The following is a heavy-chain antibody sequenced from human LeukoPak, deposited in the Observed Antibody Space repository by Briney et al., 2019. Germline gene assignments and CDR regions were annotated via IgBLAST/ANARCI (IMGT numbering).Heavy chain of an antibody. CDR3: ARDSRIGDYYYYGMDV. J-gene: IGHJ6*02. V-gene: IGHV3-53*01. CDR1: GFTLSSNY. CDR2: IYSGGST. Sequence: GGSLRLSCAASGFTLSSNYMSWVRQAPGKGLEWVSVIYSGGSTYYADSVKGRFTISRDNSKNTLYLQMNSLRAEDTAVYYCARDSRIGDYYYYGMDVWGQGTTVTVSS. D-gene: IGHD2-15*01.